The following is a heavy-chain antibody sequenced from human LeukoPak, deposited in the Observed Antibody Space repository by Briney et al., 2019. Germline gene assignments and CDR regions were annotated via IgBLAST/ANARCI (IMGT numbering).Heavy chain of an antibody. CDR2: VAYDGINK. J-gene: IGHJ4*02. CDR3: ANGDYYLDY. CDR1: GLTFRTYG. V-gene: IGHV3-30*18. D-gene: IGHD4-17*01. Sequence: GGSLRLSCAGSGLTFRTYGMNWVRQAPGRGLEWVALVAYDGINKYYADSVKGRFTISRDHSKNRLYLQMTSLRAEDTAVYYCANGDYYLDYWGQGTLVTVSS.